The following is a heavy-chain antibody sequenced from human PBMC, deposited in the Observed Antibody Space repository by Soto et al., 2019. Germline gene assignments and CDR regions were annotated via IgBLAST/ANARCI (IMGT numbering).Heavy chain of an antibody. CDR2: ISYDGSNK. Sequence: PGGSLRLSCAASGFSFNNYGIHWVRQAPGKGLEWVAVISYDGSNKYYADSVKGRFTISRDNSKNTLYLQMNSLRAEHTAVYYCAKNYYDSSGYYNYPYYYGMDVWGQGTTVTVSS. J-gene: IGHJ6*02. V-gene: IGHV3-30*18. D-gene: IGHD3-22*01. CDR3: AKNYYDSSGYYNYPYYYGMDV. CDR1: GFSFNNYG.